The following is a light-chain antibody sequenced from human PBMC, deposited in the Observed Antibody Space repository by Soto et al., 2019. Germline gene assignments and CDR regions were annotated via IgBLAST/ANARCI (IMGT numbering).Light chain of an antibody. V-gene: IGKV3-20*01. Sequence: EIVMTQSPATLSVSPVERATLYCSASQSVSSNLAWYQQTPGQAPRLLIYGASSRATGIPDRFSGSGSGTDFTLTISRLEPEDFAVYYCQQHGSSHPTAFGQGTRREIK. CDR2: GAS. CDR1: QSVSSN. CDR3: QQHGSSHPTA. J-gene: IGKJ5*01.